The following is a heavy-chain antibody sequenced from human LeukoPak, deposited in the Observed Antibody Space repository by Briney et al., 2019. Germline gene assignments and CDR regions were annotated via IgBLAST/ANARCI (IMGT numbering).Heavy chain of an antibody. D-gene: IGHD3-16*01. CDR1: GFTFSDHW. CDR2: MNHDGNEK. CDR3: ARDAWRRLDY. Sequence: GGSLRLSCGASGFTFSDHWLQWVRQAPGKGLEGVAIMNHDGNEKAYVDSVKGPFTNSRDNAKNSLYLQMSPPRAQDTAAYYCARDAWRRLDYWGQGTQVTVSS. J-gene: IGHJ4*02. V-gene: IGHV3-7*03.